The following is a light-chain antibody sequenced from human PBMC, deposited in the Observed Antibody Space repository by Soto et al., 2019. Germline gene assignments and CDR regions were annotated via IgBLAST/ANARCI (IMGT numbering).Light chain of an antibody. CDR1: QNIVNY. CDR2: GAS. V-gene: IGKV1-39*01. J-gene: IGKJ4*01. CDR3: QQSYSVPLT. Sequence: DIQMTQSPSSLSASVGDRVTITCRASQNIVNYLNWYQRKPGKAPKLLIYGASSLQRGVPSRFSGSGSGTDFTLTISTLQPEDFANFYCQQSYSVPLTFGGGTKVEIK.